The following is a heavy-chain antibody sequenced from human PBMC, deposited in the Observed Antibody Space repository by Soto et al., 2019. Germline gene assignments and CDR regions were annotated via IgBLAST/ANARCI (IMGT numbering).Heavy chain of an antibody. CDR2: ISGGDGST. D-gene: IGHD3-10*01. J-gene: IGHJ4*02. Sequence: EVQLLESGGGLVQPGGSLRLSCAASGFTFSHYAMSWVRQAPGKRLEWVSTISGGDGSTYYADSVKGRFTISRDNSKNKLYLQMSSLRAEDTAVYYCAKKYHYGSGSYLYYFDYWGQGTLVTVSS. CDR3: AKKYHYGSGSYLYYFDY. CDR1: GFTFSHYA. V-gene: IGHV3-23*01.